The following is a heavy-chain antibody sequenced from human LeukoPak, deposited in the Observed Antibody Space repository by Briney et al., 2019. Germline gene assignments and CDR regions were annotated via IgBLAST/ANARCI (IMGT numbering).Heavy chain of an antibody. D-gene: IGHD4-11*01. CDR1: GGSISSSSYY. CDR3: ASGPTVTTIDY. Sequence: SETLSLTCTVSGGSISSSSYYWGWIRQPPGKGLEWIGRIYYSGSTYYNPSLKSRVTISVDTSKNQFSLKLSSVTAADTAVYYCASGPTVTTIDYSGQGTLVTVSS. J-gene: IGHJ4*02. CDR2: IYYSGST. V-gene: IGHV4-39*01.